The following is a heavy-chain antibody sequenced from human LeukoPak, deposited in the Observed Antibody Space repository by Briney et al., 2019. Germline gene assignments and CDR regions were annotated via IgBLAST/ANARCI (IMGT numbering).Heavy chain of an antibody. J-gene: IGHJ4*02. D-gene: IGHD6-19*01. Sequence: SVKVSCKASGGTFSSYAISWVRQAPGQGLEWMGGIIPIFGTANYAQEFQGRVTITADKSTSTAYMELSSLRSEDTAVYYCARWKGGSGWYGNDYWGQGTLVTVSS. CDR1: GGTFSSYA. V-gene: IGHV1-69*06. CDR2: IIPIFGTA. CDR3: ARWKGGSGWYGNDY.